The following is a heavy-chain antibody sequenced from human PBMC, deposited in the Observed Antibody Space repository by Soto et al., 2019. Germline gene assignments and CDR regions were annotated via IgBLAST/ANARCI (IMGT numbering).Heavy chain of an antibody. CDR1: GFTFSSYA. CDR3: AKTSVGAGADYYDSSGYSWPEYFQH. CDR2: ISGSGGST. J-gene: IGHJ1*01. V-gene: IGHV3-23*01. D-gene: IGHD3-22*01. Sequence: GGSLRLSCAASGFTFSSYAMSWVRQAPGKGLEWVSAISGSGGSTYYADSVKGRFTISRDNSKNTLYLQMNSLRAEDTAVYYCAKTSVGAGADYYDSSGYSWPEYFQHWGQGTLVTVSS.